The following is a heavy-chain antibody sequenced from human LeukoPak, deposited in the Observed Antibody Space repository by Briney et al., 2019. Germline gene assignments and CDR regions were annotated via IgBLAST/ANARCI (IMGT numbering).Heavy chain of an antibody. V-gene: IGHV1-69*13. CDR2: IIPIFGTA. CDR1: GGTFSSYA. J-gene: IGHJ3*02. D-gene: IGHD6-13*01. CDR3: ARIGVSREAAGRYTDAFDI. Sequence: GASVKVSCKASGGTFSSYAISWVRQAPGQGLEWMGGIIPIFGTANYAQKFQGRVTITADESMSTAYMELSSLRSEDTAVYYCARIGVSREAAGRYTDAFDIWGQGTVVTVSS.